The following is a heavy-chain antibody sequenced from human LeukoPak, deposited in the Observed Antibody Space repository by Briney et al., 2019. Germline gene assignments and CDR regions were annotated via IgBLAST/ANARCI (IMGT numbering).Heavy chain of an antibody. CDR1: GYTFTGYY. CDR2: INPNSADT. D-gene: IGHD3-3*01. V-gene: IGHV1-2*02. J-gene: IGHJ4*02. CDR3: ARVPGGDYDFWSGYFDY. Sequence: ASLNVSCKASGYTFTGYYIHWVRQAPGPGLEYMGWINPNSADTNFTPKLQGRVTMTKHTSISTAYMQLSRVRCDHTAEYYCARVPGGDYDFWSGYFDYWGERALVTDCS.